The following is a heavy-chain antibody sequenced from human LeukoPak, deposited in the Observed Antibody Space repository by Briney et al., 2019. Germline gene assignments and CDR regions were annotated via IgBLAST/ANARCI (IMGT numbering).Heavy chain of an antibody. CDR2: IYSGGST. J-gene: IGHJ4*02. V-gene: IGHV3-NL1*01. CDR3: TRGGYYESSGYYRGYYFDY. D-gene: IGHD3-22*01. Sequence: GGSLRLSCAASGFTFSSYGMHWVRQAPGKGLEWVSVIYSGGSTYYADSVKGRFTISRDNSKNTLYLQMNSLRAEDTAVYYCTRGGYYESSGYYRGYYFDYWGQGTLVTVSS. CDR1: GFTFSSYG.